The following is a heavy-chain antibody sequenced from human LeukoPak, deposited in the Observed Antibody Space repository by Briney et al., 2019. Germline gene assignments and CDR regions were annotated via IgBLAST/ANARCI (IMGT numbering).Heavy chain of an antibody. CDR2: ISSNGGST. D-gene: IGHD3-10*01. CDR3: SSGYDGSGGYYPNWFDP. V-gene: IGHV3-64*01. CDR1: GFTFSSYA. J-gene: IGHJ5*02. Sequence: GGSLRLSCAASGFTFSSYAMHWVRQAPGKGLEYVSTISSNGGSTYYANSVKGRFTISRANSKNTPYLQMGSLRAEDTAVYYFSSGYDGSGGYYPNWFDPWGQGALVTVSS.